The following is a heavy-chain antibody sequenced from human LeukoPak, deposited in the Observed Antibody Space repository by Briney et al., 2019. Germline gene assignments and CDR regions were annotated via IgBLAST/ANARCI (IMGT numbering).Heavy chain of an antibody. CDR3: ARAWECSGGSCYSNY. CDR2: ISSSSSYI. CDR1: GFTFSSYS. D-gene: IGHD2-15*01. V-gene: IGHV3-21*01. Sequence: PGGSLRLSCAASGFTFSSYSMNWVRQAPGKGLEWVSSISSSSSYIYYADSVKGRFTISSDNAKNSLYLQMNSLRAEDTAMYYCARAWECSGGSCYSNYWGQGTLVTVSS. J-gene: IGHJ4*02.